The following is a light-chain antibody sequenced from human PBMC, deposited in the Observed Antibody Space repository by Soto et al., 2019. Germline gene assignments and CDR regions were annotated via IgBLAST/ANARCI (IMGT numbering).Light chain of an antibody. CDR2: RND. CDR1: SSNVGGNY. J-gene: IGLJ3*02. CDR3: AAWDDSLRGHV. Sequence: QAVVTQAPSASGTPGQRVTISCSGSSSNVGGNYVYWYQQFPGTAPKLLIYRNDQRPSGVPDRFSGSKSGTSASLAISGLRSDDEADYHCAAWDDSLRGHVFGGGTKVTVL. V-gene: IGLV1-47*01.